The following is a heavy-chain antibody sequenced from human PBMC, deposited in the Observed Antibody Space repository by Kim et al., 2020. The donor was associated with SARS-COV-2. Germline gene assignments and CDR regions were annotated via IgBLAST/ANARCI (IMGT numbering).Heavy chain of an antibody. J-gene: IGHJ4*02. V-gene: IGHV4-39*07. CDR2: IYFGGST. CDR1: GDSISSSASY. D-gene: IGHD2-21*01. CDR3: ARGTIVVVGGNGFDS. Sequence: SETLSLTCTVSGDSISSSASYWGWIRQPPGKGLEWIGTIYFGGSTYYNPSVKSRVTISIDTSKNQFSLTLSSLTAADTAVYYCARGTIVVVGGNGFDSWGQGTLVTVSS.